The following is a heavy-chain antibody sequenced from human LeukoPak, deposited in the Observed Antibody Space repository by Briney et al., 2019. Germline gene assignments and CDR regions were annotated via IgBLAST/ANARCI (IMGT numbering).Heavy chain of an antibody. D-gene: IGHD6-13*01. Sequence: GGSLRLSCAASGFTFSSYAMSWVRQAPGKGLEWVSAVSGSGGSTYYADSVKGRFTISRDNSKNTLYLQMNSLRAEDTAVYYCAKGDRYSSSWSSPDYWGQGTLVTVSS. CDR2: VSGSGGST. J-gene: IGHJ4*02. CDR3: AKGDRYSSSWSSPDY. V-gene: IGHV3-23*01. CDR1: GFTFSSYA.